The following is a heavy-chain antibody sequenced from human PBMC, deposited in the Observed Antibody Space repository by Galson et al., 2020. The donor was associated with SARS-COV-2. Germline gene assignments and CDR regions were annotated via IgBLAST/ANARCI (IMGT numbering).Heavy chain of an antibody. J-gene: IGHJ3*01. CDR3: GKVNYYEF. CDR1: GFFFSSNP. Sequence: TGGSLRLSCEGPGFFFSSNPMSWVRQAPGKGLEWVSGISGSGSTTYYADSVKGRFTISRDNSKNRLYLEMSSLRAEDSAIYYCGKVNYYEFWGQGTVVTVSS. CDR2: ISGSGSTT. D-gene: IGHD3-16*01. V-gene: IGHV3-23*01.